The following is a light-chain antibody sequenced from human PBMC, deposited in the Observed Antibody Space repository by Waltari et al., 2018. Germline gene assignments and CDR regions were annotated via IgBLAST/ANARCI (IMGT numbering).Light chain of an antibody. CDR1: TSNTGPGHD. Sequence: QSVLTQPPSLSGAPGQRVTFSCTGSTSNTGPGHDVHGYQHRPGTAPKVLIYNNDRPSGVPDRFSGSKSGTSASRAITGLLPEDEADYYCQSYDRSLSAWVFGGGTKLTVL. CDR3: QSYDRSLSAWV. CDR2: NN. J-gene: IGLJ3*02. V-gene: IGLV1-40*01.